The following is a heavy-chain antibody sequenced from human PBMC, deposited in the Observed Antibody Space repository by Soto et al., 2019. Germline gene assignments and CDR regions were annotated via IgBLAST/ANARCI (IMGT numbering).Heavy chain of an antibody. Sequence: QVQLVQSGAEVKKPGASVKVSCKASGYTFTSYGIIWVRQAPGQGLEWMGWISAYNGNTNYAQKLQGRVTMTTDTSTSTAYMELRSLRYDDTAVYYCARDSNYYGSGSYYNVGPKGWFDPWGQGTLVTVSS. J-gene: IGHJ5*02. CDR3: ARDSNYYGSGSYYNVGPKGWFDP. D-gene: IGHD3-10*01. CDR2: ISAYNGNT. CDR1: GYTFTSYG. V-gene: IGHV1-18*01.